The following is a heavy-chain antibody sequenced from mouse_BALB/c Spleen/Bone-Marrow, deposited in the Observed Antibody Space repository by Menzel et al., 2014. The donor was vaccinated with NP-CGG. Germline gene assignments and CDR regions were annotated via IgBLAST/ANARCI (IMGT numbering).Heavy chain of an antibody. Sequence: VQVVESGTELMKPGASVKISCKATGYTFSSYWIEWVNQRPGYGLEWIGEILPGSGSTNYNEKFKGKATFTADTSSDTAYMQLSSLTSEDSAVYYCARRGHGFAWVAYWGQGTLVTVSA. J-gene: IGHJ3*01. V-gene: IGHV1-9*01. D-gene: IGHD1-2*01. CDR2: ILPGSGST. CDR1: GYTFSSYW. CDR3: ARRGHGFAWVAY.